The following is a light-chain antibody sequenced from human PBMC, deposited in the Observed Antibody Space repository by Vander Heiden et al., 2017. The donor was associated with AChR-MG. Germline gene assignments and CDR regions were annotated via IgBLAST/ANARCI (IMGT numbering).Light chain of an antibody. J-gene: IGLJ3*02. CDR2: NND. V-gene: IGLV1-40*01. Sequence: QSILTQPPSVSGAPGQGVTLSGTVTSSNIGTIDAVHWYQQLPRTAPKLLIYNNDQRPSGVADRFSGSKSGTSASLSITGLQAEDEADYYCQSYDDSLGTWVFGGGTKLTVL. CDR3: QSYDDSLGTWV. CDR1: SSNIGTIDA.